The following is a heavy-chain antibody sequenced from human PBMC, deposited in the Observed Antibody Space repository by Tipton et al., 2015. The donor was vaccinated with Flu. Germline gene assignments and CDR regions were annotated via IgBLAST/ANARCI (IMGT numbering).Heavy chain of an antibody. V-gene: IGHV3-53*01. J-gene: IGHJ3*02. CDR2: VYSGGST. CDR1: GFTVTSTY. CDR3: ARGGYYDRSGYSAGAFDI. D-gene: IGHD3-22*01. Sequence: SLRLSCAASGFTVTSTYMIWVRQAPGQGLEWVSRVYSGGSTFYADSVKGRFTISRDNSKNTLYLQLNSLRAEDTALYYCARGGYYDRSGYSAGAFDIWGQGTMVTVSS.